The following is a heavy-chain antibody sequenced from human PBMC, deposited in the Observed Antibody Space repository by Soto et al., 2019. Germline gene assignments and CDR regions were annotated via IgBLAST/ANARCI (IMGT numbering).Heavy chain of an antibody. CDR3: ALGFYDSSGRISPGYYYYGMDV. Sequence: PGGSLRLSCAASGFTFSSYSMNWVRQAPGKGLEWVSYISSSSTIYYADSVKGRFTISRDNAKNSLYLQMNSLRDEDTAVYYCALGFYDSSGRISPGYYYYGMDVWGQGTTVTVSS. J-gene: IGHJ6*02. D-gene: IGHD3-22*01. CDR1: GFTFSSYS. V-gene: IGHV3-48*02. CDR2: ISSSSTI.